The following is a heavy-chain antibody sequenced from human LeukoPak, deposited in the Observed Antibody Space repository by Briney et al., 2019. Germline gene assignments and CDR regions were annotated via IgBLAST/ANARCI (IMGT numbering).Heavy chain of an antibody. J-gene: IGHJ5*02. V-gene: IGHV4-30-4*08. D-gene: IGHD2-15*01. CDR2: IYYSGST. CDR1: GGSISSGDYY. CDR3: ARGGREGYCFDP. Sequence: SQTLSLTCTVSGGSISSGDYYWSWIRQPPGKGLEWIGYIYYSGSTYYNPSLKSRVTISVDTSKNQFSLKLSSVTAADTAVYYCARGGREGYCFDPWGQGTPVTVSS.